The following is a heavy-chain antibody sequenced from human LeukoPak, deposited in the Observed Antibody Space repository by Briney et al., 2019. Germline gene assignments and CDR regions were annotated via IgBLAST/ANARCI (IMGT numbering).Heavy chain of an antibody. CDR1: GGSISSSSYY. V-gene: IGHV4-39*01. CDR2: IYYSGST. J-gene: IGHJ4*02. Sequence: KPSETLSLTCTVSGGSISSSSYYWDWIRQPPGKGLEWIGSIYYSGSTYYSPSLKSRVTMSVDTSKNQFSLKLSSVTAADTAVYYCARHGSASGWYRSHFDYWGQGTLVTVSS. CDR3: ARHGSASGWYRSHFDY. D-gene: IGHD6-19*01.